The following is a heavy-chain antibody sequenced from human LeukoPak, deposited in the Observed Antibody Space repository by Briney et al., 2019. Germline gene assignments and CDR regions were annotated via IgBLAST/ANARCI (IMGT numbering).Heavy chain of an antibody. D-gene: IGHD5-18*01. V-gene: IGHV4-59*08. CDR2: ICYSGST. CDR1: GGSISSYY. J-gene: IGHJ3*01. CDR3: ARGLGGSYGAWYAFDF. Sequence: SETLSLTCTVSGGSISSYYWSWIRQPPGKRLEWIGYICYSGSTNYNPSLKSRVTISVDTSKNHFSLKLSSVTAADTAVYYCARGLGGSYGAWYAFDFWGQGTMVTVSS.